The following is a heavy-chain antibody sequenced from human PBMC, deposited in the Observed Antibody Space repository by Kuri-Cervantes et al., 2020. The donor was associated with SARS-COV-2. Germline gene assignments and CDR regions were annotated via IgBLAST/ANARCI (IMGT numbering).Heavy chain of an antibody. CDR1: GFTFSSYG. Sequence: GGSLRLSCAASGFTFSSYGMHWVRQAPGKGLEWVAFIRYDGSNKYYADSVKGRFTISRDNSKNTLYLQMDSLRAEDTAVYYCAKVETASLDYWGQGTLVTVSS. V-gene: IGHV3-30*02. CDR2: IRYDGSNK. CDR3: AKVETASLDY. D-gene: IGHD3-3*01. J-gene: IGHJ4*02.